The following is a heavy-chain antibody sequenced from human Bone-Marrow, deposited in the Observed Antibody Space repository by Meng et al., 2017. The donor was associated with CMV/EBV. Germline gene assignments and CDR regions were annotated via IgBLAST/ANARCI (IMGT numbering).Heavy chain of an antibody. CDR1: GYTFINYG. CDR2: ITPYNGDT. CDR3: ARDLRDYGDYGYYFDY. J-gene: IGHJ4*02. Sequence: QVQLVQSGAEVKKPGASVKVSCKASGYTFINYGISWVRQAPGQGLEWVGCITPYNGDTHYAQKFQGRLTMTTDTSTSTAYMELRSLRSDDTAVYYCARDLRDYGDYGYYFDYWGQGTLVTVSS. D-gene: IGHD4-17*01. V-gene: IGHV1-18*01.